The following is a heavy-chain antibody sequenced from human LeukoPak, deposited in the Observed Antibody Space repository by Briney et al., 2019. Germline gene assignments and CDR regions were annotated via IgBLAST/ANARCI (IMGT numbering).Heavy chain of an antibody. Sequence: PSETLSLTCTVSGGSITSYYWSWIRQPPGKRLEWIGYIFYSGSTNYNPSLESRVSISIDTSKNQFSLKLSSLTAADTAVYYCAKYPGYPTRWFEPWGQGILVTVSS. J-gene: IGHJ5*02. V-gene: IGHV4-59*01. D-gene: IGHD6-13*01. CDR3: AKYPGYPTRWFEP. CDR1: GGSITSYY. CDR2: IFYSGST.